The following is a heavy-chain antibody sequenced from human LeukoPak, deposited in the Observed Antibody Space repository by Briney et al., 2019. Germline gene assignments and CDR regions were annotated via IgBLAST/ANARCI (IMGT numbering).Heavy chain of an antibody. V-gene: IGHV3-7*05. CDR3: VGGTGWRLDS. CDR1: GFTFSSYE. CDR2: IKQDGSEE. Sequence: GGSLRLSCAASGFTFSSYEMNWVRQAPRKGLEWVATIKQDGSEEFYVDSVKGRFIISRDNAKNSLYLQMNSLRVEDTAVYYCVGGTGWRLDSWGQGTLVTVSS. D-gene: IGHD6-19*01. J-gene: IGHJ1*01.